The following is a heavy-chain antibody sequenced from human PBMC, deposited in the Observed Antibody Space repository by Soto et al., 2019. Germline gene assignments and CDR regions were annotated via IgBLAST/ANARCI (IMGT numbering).Heavy chain of an antibody. CDR2: INHSGNT. Sequence: QVQLQQWGAGLLKPSETLSLTCAVYGGSFSGYYWSWLRQPPGKGPEWIGEINHSGNTKYNPSLESRVTISVDTSKNQFSLKPNSVSAADTAVYYCARTGGMDVWSQGATVTVSS. CDR1: GGSFSGYY. V-gene: IGHV4-34*01. CDR3: ARTGGMDV. J-gene: IGHJ6*02.